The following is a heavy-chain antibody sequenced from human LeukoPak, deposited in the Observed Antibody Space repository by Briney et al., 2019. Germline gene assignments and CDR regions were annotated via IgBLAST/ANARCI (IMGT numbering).Heavy chain of an antibody. CDR2: ITGSGRIT. CDR1: GFSFEDSA. V-gene: IGHV3-23*01. J-gene: IGHJ4*02. D-gene: IGHD6-6*01. CDR3: AKDPPIAAADS. Sequence: GGSLRLSCIASGFSFEDSAMSWVRQAPGKGLEWVSAITGSGRITYYADSVKGRFTISRDNSQNTLHLQMNRLRAEDTAVYYCAKDPPIAAADSWGQGTLVTVSS.